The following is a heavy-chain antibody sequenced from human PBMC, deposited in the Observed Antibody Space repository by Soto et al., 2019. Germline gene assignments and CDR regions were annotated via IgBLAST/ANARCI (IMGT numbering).Heavy chain of an antibody. CDR1: GFTFRTYW. V-gene: IGHV3-7*05. D-gene: IGHD5-18*01. CDR3: ARDGSTSLYSYDHHGMDV. CDR2: INLDGSEK. Sequence: EVQLVESGGGLVQPGGSLRLSCAASGFTFRTYWLSWVRQVPGKGLEWVANINLDGSEKNYVDSVKGRFTISRDNARNSLYLQMSSLRAEDTALYYCARDGSTSLYSYDHHGMDVWGQGTTVTVSS. J-gene: IGHJ6*02.